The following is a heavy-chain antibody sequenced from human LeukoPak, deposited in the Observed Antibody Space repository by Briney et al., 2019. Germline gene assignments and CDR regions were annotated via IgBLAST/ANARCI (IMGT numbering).Heavy chain of an antibody. CDR1: GFTFSSYG. Sequence: GRSLRLSCAASGFTFSSYGMHWVRQAPGKGLEWVAVISYDGSNKYYADSAKGRFTISRDNSKNTLYLQMNSLRAEDTAVYYCARSDYWGQGTLVTVSS. J-gene: IGHJ4*02. V-gene: IGHV3-30*03. CDR3: ARSDY. CDR2: ISYDGSNK.